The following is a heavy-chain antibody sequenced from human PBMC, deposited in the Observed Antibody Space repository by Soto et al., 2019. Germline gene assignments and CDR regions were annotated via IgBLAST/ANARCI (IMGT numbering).Heavy chain of an antibody. V-gene: IGHV4-59*08. CDR2: IHHSGST. CDR1: GGSITSHY. Sequence: SETLSLTCSVSGGSITSHYCSWFRQPPGKGLEWIGYIHHSGSTSYNPSLKSRVTMSVDTSKNHFSLKVNSVTAADTALYYCARQGFGQLHGLVDVWGPGTTVTAP. CDR3: ARQGFGQLHGLVDV. D-gene: IGHD3-10*01. J-gene: IGHJ6*02.